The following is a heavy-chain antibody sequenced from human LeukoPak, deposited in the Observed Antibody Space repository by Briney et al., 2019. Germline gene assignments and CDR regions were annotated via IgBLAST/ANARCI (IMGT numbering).Heavy chain of an antibody. CDR3: AGAGYCSNTGCYNPFDI. V-gene: IGHV3-74*01. CDR2: INTDGSNT. Sequence: PGGSLRLSCAASGFTFSNYWMHWVRHAPGMGLVWVSHINTDGSNTDYADSVKGRFTISRDNAKNTLFLQMNSLRAEDTAVYYCAGAGYCSNTGCYNPFDIWGQGTMVTVSS. J-gene: IGHJ3*02. CDR1: GFTFSNYW. D-gene: IGHD2-2*02.